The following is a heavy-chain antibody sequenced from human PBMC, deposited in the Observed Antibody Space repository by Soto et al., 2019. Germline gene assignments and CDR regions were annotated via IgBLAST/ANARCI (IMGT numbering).Heavy chain of an antibody. J-gene: IGHJ4*02. CDR1: GFIFSNNG. V-gene: IGHV3-30*02. D-gene: IGHD6-13*01. Sequence: PGGSLRLSCVGSGFIFSNNGMHWVRQTPGKGLEWVAFMSYDGSDTFYADSVKGRFTISRDNSKNTLFLHMSNLRAEDTAMYYCAKVRIAAAGTLPRVGYFDYWGQGTLVTVSS. CDR2: MSYDGSDT. CDR3: AKVRIAAAGTLPRVGYFDY.